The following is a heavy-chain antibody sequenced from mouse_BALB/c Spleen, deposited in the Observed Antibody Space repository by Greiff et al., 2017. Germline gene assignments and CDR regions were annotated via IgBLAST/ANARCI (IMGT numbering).Heavy chain of an antibody. J-gene: IGHJ4*01. CDR3: ARGGSATGDAMDY. D-gene: IGHD1-2*01. CDR2: ISSGGST. CDR1: GFTFSSYA. Sequence: EVQLVESGGGLVKPGGSLKLSCAASGFTFSSYAMSWVRQTPEKRLEWVASISSGGSTYYPDSVKGRFTISRDNARNILYLQMSSLRSEDTAMYYCARGGSATGDAMDYWGQGTSVTVSS. V-gene: IGHV5-6-5*01.